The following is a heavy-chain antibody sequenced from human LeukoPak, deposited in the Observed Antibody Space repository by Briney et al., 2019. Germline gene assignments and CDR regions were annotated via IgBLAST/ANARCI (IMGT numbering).Heavy chain of an antibody. J-gene: IGHJ4*02. Sequence: PGGSLRLSCAASGFTFSSYSMNWVRQAPGKGLEWVSAINTDGAYTYYADSVKGRFTISRDNSKNTLYLQMNSLRAEDTAVYYCAKGRGNGYGSGPFDYWGQGTLVTVSS. CDR1: GFTFSSYS. CDR2: INTDGAYT. CDR3: AKGRGNGYGSGPFDY. V-gene: IGHV3-23*01. D-gene: IGHD3-10*01.